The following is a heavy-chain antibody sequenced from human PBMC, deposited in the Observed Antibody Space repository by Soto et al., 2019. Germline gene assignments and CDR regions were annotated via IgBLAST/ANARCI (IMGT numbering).Heavy chain of an antibody. J-gene: IGHJ4*02. CDR3: ARVVPAAMGYFDY. D-gene: IGHD2-2*01. Sequence: QVQLQQWGAGLLKPSETLSLTCAVYGGSFSGYYWSWIRQPPGKGLEWIGEINHSGSTNYNPSLKSRVTISVDTSKNQFSLELSSVTAADTAVYYCARVVPAAMGYFDYWGQGTLVTVSS. CDR2: INHSGST. CDR1: GGSFSGYY. V-gene: IGHV4-34*01.